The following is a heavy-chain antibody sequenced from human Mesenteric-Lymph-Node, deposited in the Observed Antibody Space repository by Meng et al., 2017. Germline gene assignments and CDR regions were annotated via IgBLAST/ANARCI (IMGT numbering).Heavy chain of an antibody. CDR2: TYSDGKT. CDR1: GFSVSTNH. D-gene: IGHD2-15*01. CDR3: TKAKSHTCIGIKCYYFDS. J-gene: IGHJ4*01. Sequence: GESLKISCAASGFSVSTNHMSWVRQAPGKGLEWVSLTYSDGKTVCADSVKGRFTVSRDNSNNTLYLQMNGLRAEDTAVYFCTKAKSHTCIGIKCYYFDSWGHGTPVTVSS. V-gene: IGHV3-53*01.